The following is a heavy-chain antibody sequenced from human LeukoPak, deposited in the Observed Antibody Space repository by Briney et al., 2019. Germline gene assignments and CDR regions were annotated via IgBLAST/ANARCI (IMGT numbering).Heavy chain of an antibody. Sequence: GGSLRPSCAASGFTFSSYAMSWVRQAPGKGLEWVSAISGSGGSTYYADSVKGRFTISRDNSKNTLYLQMNSLRAEDTAVYYCAKDYYYDSSGYLIYWGQGTLVTVSS. CDR1: GFTFSSYA. J-gene: IGHJ4*02. D-gene: IGHD3-22*01. CDR2: ISGSGGST. V-gene: IGHV3-23*01. CDR3: AKDYYYDSSGYLIY.